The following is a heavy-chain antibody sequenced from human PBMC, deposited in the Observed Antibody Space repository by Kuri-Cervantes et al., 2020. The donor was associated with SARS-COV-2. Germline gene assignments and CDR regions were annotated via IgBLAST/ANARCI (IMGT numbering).Heavy chain of an antibody. CDR1: GFTFSSYG. V-gene: IGHV3-30*03. CDR2: ISYDGSNK. Sequence: GGSLRLSCAASGFTFSSYGMHWVRQAPGKGLEWVAVISYDGSNKYYADSVKGRFTISRDNSKNTPYLQMNSLKTEDTAVYYCTTLIDYWGQGALVTVSS. J-gene: IGHJ4*02. CDR3: TTLIDY.